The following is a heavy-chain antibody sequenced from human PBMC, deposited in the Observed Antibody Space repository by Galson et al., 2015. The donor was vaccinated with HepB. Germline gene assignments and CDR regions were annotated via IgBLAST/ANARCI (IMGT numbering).Heavy chain of an antibody. D-gene: IGHD1-14*01. CDR1: GFTFSSYA. Sequence: SLRLSCAASGFTFSSYAMHWVRQAPGKGLEYVSAISSNGGSTYYADSVKGRFTISRDNPKNTLYLQMSSLRAEDTAVYYCVKDLFKSGQGGVYFDYWGQGTLVTVSS. J-gene: IGHJ4*02. CDR3: VKDLFKSGQGGVYFDY. CDR2: ISSNGGST. V-gene: IGHV3-64D*06.